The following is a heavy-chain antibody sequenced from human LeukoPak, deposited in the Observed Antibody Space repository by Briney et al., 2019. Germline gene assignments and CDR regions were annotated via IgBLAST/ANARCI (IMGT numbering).Heavy chain of an antibody. CDR2: IYYSGST. D-gene: IGHD4-17*01. CDR1: GGSISSYY. Sequence: KPSETLSLTCTVSGGSISSYYWSWIRQPPGKGLEWIGYIYYSGSTNYNPSLKSRVTISVDTSKNQFSLKLSSVTAADTAVYYCARHPGRISYGAFDYWGQGTLVTVSS. V-gene: IGHV4-59*08. CDR3: ARHPGRISYGAFDY. J-gene: IGHJ4*02.